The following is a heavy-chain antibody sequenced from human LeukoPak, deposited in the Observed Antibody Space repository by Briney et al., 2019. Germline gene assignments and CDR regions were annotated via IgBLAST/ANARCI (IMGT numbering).Heavy chain of an antibody. CDR1: GFTVSSNY. J-gene: IGHJ6*02. CDR3: ARDSSGPYYYYHYGMDV. D-gene: IGHD3-22*01. Sequence: GGSLRLSCAASGFTVSSNYMSWVRQAPGKGLEWVSVIYSGGSTYYADSVKGRFTISRDNSKNTLYLQMNSLRAEDTAVYYCARDSSGPYYYYHYGMDVWGQGTTVTVSS. CDR2: IYSGGST. V-gene: IGHV3-66*01.